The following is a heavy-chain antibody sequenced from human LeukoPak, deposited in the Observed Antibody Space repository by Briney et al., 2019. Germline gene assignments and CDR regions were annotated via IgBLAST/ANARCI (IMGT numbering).Heavy chain of an antibody. V-gene: IGHV3-53*01. Sequence: PGGSLRLSCAASGFTVRRDYMSWVRQAPGKGLEWVSVIYSGGSTYYANSVKGRFTISRDNSKNTLYLQMNSLRAEDTAVYYCTRIAPVVTPFIDYWGQGTLVTVSS. CDR2: IYSGGST. J-gene: IGHJ4*02. CDR1: GFTVRRDY. D-gene: IGHD4-23*01. CDR3: TRIAPVVTPFIDY.